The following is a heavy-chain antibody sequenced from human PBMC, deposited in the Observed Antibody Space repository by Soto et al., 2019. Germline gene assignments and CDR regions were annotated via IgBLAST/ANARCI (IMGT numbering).Heavy chain of an antibody. Sequence: QVQLVQSGAEVKKPGSSVKVSCKASGGTFSSYAISWVRQAPGQGLEWMGGIIPIFGTANYAQKFQGRVTITADESTSTAYMELSSLRSEDTAVYYCARGGSGSGNSHLGYNWFDPWGQGTLVTVSS. CDR2: IIPIFGTA. D-gene: IGHD3-10*01. V-gene: IGHV1-69*01. CDR1: GGTFSSYA. J-gene: IGHJ5*02. CDR3: ARGGSGSGNSHLGYNWFDP.